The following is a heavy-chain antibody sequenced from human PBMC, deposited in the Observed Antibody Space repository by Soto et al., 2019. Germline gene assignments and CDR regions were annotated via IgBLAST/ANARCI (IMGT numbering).Heavy chain of an antibody. CDR3: ARHERYCSGGSCYDLLDY. D-gene: IGHD2-15*01. J-gene: IGHJ4*02. V-gene: IGHV4-59*01. Sequence: SETLSLTCTVSGGSISSYYWSWIRQPPGKGLEWIGYIYYSGSTNYNPSLKSRVTISVDTSKNQFSLKLSSVTAADTAVYYCARHERYCSGGSCYDLLDYWGQGTLVTVS. CDR2: IYYSGST. CDR1: GGSISSYY.